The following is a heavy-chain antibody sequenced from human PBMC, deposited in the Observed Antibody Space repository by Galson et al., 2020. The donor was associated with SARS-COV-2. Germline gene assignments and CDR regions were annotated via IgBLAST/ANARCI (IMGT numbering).Heavy chain of an antibody. CDR3: ARRAQYDSTIT. J-gene: IGHJ4*02. Sequence: SETLSLTCTVSGAPLSSGPYLWAWIRQTPGKGLEWIGSLYPNGHTYYNPSLRSPVIKYLDASANDVSLILLSVTAAATAIYYCARRAQYDSTITWCRGTLVFVSS. D-gene: IGHD3-10*01. CDR1: GAPLSSGPYL. V-gene: IGHV4-39*02. CDR2: LYPNGHT.